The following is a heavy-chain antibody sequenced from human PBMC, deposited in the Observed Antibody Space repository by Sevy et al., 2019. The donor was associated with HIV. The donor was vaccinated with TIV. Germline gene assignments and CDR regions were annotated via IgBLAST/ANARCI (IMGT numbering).Heavy chain of an antibody. CDR2: ISYDGSKK. Sequence: GGSLRLSCAASGFTFSSYGMNWVRQAPGKGLEWVAVISYDGSKKNHAESMKGRFTISRDNSKNTLYLEMSSLRPEDTAVYYCAHSSGLYGYYYGMDVWGQGTTVTVSS. CDR3: AHSSGLYGYYYGMDV. CDR1: GFTFSSYG. D-gene: IGHD3-3*01. V-gene: IGHV3-30*03. J-gene: IGHJ6*02.